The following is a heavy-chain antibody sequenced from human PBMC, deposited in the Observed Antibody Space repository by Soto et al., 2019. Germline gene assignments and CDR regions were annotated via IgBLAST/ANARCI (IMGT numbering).Heavy chain of an antibody. CDR3: AGAVVVVPAATYYYYGMDV. CDR2: INHSGST. D-gene: IGHD2-2*01. V-gene: IGHV4-34*01. CDR1: GGSFSGYY. Sequence: LSLTCAVYGGSFSGYYWSWIRQPPGKGLEWIGEINHSGSTNYNPSLKSRVTISVDTSKNQFSLKLSSVTAADTAVYYCAGAVVVVPAATYYYYGMDVWGQGTTVTVSS. J-gene: IGHJ6*02.